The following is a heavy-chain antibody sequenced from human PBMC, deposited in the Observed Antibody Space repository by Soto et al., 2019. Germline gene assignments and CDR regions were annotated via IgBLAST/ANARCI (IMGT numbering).Heavy chain of an antibody. Sequence: GGSLRLSCAASGFTFSSYGMHWVRQAPGKGLEWVGFIWNDGSNTYYVDSVKGRFTISRDNSKNTLYLQMNSLRAEDTAVYFCARGYCSSTSCPLSLYYFDYWGQGTLVTVSS. CDR3: ARGYCSSTSCPLSLYYFDY. CDR2: IWNDGSNT. CDR1: GFTFSSYG. D-gene: IGHD2-2*01. J-gene: IGHJ4*02. V-gene: IGHV3-33*01.